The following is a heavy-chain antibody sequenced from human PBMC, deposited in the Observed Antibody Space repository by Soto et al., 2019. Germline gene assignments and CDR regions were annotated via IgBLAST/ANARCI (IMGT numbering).Heavy chain of an antibody. CDR3: ARGISVVTTGAYYYMDV. Sequence: SETLSLTCAVYGGSFSGYYWSWIRQPPGKGLEWIGEINHSGSTNYNPSLKSRVTISVDTFKNQFSLKLSSVTAADTAVYYCARGISVVTTGAYYYMDVWGKGTTVTVSS. J-gene: IGHJ6*03. V-gene: IGHV4-34*01. CDR2: INHSGST. CDR1: GGSFSGYY. D-gene: IGHD1-1*01.